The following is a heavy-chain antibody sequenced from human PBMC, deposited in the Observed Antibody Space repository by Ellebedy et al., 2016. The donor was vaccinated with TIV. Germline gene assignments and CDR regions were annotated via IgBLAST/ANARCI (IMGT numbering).Heavy chain of an antibody. CDR3: AKGGSYAAIEI. J-gene: IGHJ3*02. V-gene: IGHV3-72*01. CDR1: GFTFKNFS. CDR2: TRNKANSYTT. Sequence: GESLKISCTASGFTFKNFSLNWVRHAPGKGLEWVGRTRNKANSYTTVYAASVKGRFAISRDDSNNSVYLQMNSLKIEDTAVYYCAKGGSYAAIEIWGQGTMVTVSS. D-gene: IGHD1-26*01.